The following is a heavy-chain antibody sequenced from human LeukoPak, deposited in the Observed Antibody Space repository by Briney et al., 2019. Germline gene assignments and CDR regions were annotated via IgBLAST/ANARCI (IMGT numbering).Heavy chain of an antibody. CDR1: GYDLTTYA. CDR3: ASLGEYSYVHFDY. V-gene: IGHV1-3*01. D-gene: IGHD5-18*01. Sequence: GASVKASCKASGYDLTTYALHWVRQAPGQRFEWLGWINAGHGRPEYSQKFQGRVTFTRDISANTAYMDLTGLTSEDTGVYYCASLGEYSYVHFDYWGQGTLVTVSS. CDR2: INAGHGRP. J-gene: IGHJ4*02.